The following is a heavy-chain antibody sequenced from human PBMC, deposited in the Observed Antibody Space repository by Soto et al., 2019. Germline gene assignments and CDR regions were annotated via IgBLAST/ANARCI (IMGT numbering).Heavy chain of an antibody. CDR1: GYTFTSYA. CDR2: INAGNGNT. CDR3: ARDRTGYDFWSGPRVCDY. D-gene: IGHD3-3*01. V-gene: IGHV1-3*01. J-gene: IGHJ4*02. Sequence: QVQLVQSGAEVKKPGASVKVSCKASGYTFTSYAMHWVRQAPGQRLEWMGWINAGNGNTKYSQKFQGRVTITRDTSASTAYMELSNLRSEDTAVYYCARDRTGYDFWSGPRVCDYWGQGTLVTVSS.